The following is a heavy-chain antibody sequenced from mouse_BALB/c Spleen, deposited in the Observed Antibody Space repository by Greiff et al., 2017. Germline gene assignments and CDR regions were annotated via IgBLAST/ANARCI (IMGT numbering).Heavy chain of an antibody. Sequence: QVQLKQPGAELVKPGASVKLSCKASGYTFTSYYMYWVKQRPGQGLEWIGGINPSNGGTNFNEKFKSKATLTVDKPSSTAYMQLSSLTSEDSAVYYCTRWAYSVGFAYWGQGTLVTVSA. D-gene: IGHD2-10*01. J-gene: IGHJ3*01. V-gene: IGHV1S81*02. CDR1: GYTFTSYY. CDR2: INPSNGGT. CDR3: TRWAYSVGFAY.